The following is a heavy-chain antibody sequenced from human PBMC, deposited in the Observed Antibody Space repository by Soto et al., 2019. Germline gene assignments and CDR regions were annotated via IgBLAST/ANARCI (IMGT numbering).Heavy chain of an antibody. D-gene: IGHD6-19*01. Sequence: QVQLVASGGGVVQPGRSLRLSCAASGLTFSTHGMHWVRQAPGKGLEWVAVVWNDGSNKYYADSVKGRFTISRDNSENTLYLQMNSLRGEDTAIYFCVRDVNGVAGTRPLDYWGQGTLVTVSS. CDR1: GLTFSTHG. V-gene: IGHV3-33*01. CDR3: VRDVNGVAGTRPLDY. CDR2: VWNDGSNK. J-gene: IGHJ4*02.